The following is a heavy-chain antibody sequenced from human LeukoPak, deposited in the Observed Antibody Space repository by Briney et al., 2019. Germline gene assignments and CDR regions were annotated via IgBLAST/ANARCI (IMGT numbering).Heavy chain of an antibody. J-gene: IGHJ6*03. CDR2: ISGDSTYI. D-gene: IGHD6-13*01. CDR3: AKAPYSSSWYGNYYYYMDV. V-gene: IGHV3-21*04. CDR1: GFTFASYS. Sequence: GGSLRLSCAASGFTFASYSMNWVRQAPGKGLEWVSSISGDSTYIYNAGSVKGRFTISRDNAQASLYLQMNSLRAEDTALYYCAKAPYSSSWYGNYYYYMDVWGKGTTVTVSS.